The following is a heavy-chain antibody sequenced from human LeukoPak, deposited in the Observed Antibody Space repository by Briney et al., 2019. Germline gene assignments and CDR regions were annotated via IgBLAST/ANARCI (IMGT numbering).Heavy chain of an antibody. Sequence: QAGGSLRLSCAASGFTFSNYEMNWVRQAPGKGLEWVSYISSSGYTIRNADSVKGRFTISRDNAKNSLYLQMNSLRAEDTAFYYCVSVTTVVEDYYYMDVWGKGTTVTVSS. V-gene: IGHV3-48*03. CDR1: GFTFSNYE. J-gene: IGHJ6*03. CDR2: ISSSGYTI. CDR3: VSVTTVVEDYYYMDV. D-gene: IGHD4-23*01.